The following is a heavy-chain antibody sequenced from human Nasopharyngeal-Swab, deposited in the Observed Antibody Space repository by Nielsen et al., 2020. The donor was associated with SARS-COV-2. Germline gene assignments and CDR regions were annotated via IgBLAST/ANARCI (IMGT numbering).Heavy chain of an antibody. CDR1: GYSFTSYW. CDR2: IYPGDSAT. J-gene: IGHJ4*02. D-gene: IGHD3-10*01. Sequence: GESLKISCKGSGYSFTSYWIGWVRQMPGKGLDWMGIIYPGDSATRYSPSFQGQVTISADKSISTAYLQWSSLKASDTAMYYCARTDGSGSYYISYFDYWGQGTLVTVSS. V-gene: IGHV5-51*01. CDR3: ARTDGSGSYYISYFDY.